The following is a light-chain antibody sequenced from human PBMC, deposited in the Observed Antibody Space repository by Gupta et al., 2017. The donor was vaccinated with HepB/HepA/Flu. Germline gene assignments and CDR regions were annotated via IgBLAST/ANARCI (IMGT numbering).Light chain of an antibody. J-gene: IGLJ1*01. Sequence: SVLTQLPSVSGAPGQRVTISCTGSASNIGAGYAVHTYQQVPGPAPNLLIYSVSNRPSGVPDRFSGSKSGTSATLPTTGLQADDDADYYCHSYDKSRSGYVFGTGTKVTVL. V-gene: IGLV1-40*01. CDR3: HSYDKSRSGYV. CDR1: ASNIGAGYA. CDR2: SVS.